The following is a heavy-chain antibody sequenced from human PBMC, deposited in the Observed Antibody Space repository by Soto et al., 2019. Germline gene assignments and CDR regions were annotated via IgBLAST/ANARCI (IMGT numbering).Heavy chain of an antibody. CDR2: IYYSGST. CDR3: ARQGRDYGDYVAV. J-gene: IGHJ4*02. CDR1: GGSISSGGYY. Sequence: QVQLQESGPGLVKPSQTLSLTCTVSGGSISSGGYYWSWIRQHPGKGLEWIGYIYYSGSTYYNPSLKSRITISVDTSKNQFSLKLSSVTPADTAVYYCARQGRDYGDYVAVWGQGTLVTVSS. V-gene: IGHV4-31*03. D-gene: IGHD4-17*01.